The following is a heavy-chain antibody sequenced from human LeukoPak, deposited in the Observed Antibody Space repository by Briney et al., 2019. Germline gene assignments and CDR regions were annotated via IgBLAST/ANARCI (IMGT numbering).Heavy chain of an antibody. CDR3: ASTYFGSGSCPLDY. CDR2: IYYTGGT. Sequence: PAETLSLTCTVSGASISSYYWSWIRQPPGKGLEWIGYIYYTGGTNYHPSLESRVTISVDTSKKQFSLKLGSVTAADTAVYYCASTYFGSGSCPLDYWGQGIL. V-gene: IGHV4-59*01. J-gene: IGHJ4*02. D-gene: IGHD3-10*01. CDR1: GASISSYY.